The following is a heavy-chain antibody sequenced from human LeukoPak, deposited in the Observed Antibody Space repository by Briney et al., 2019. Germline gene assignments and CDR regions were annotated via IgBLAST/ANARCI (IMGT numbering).Heavy chain of an antibody. V-gene: IGHV4-59*01. D-gene: IGHD6-19*01. CDR2: IFYSGST. CDR1: VGSISRYN. CDR3: ARGSGWSDYFDY. Sequence: SETLSLTCTVSVGSISRYNWSWIRQPPGKGLEWIGYIFYSGSTNYNPSLKSRVTISVDMSKSQFSLKLSSVTAADTAVYYCARGSGWSDYFDYWGQGTLVTVSS. J-gene: IGHJ4*02.